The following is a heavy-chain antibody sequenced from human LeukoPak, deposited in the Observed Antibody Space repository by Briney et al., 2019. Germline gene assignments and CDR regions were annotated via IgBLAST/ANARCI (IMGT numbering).Heavy chain of an antibody. J-gene: IGHJ5*02. Sequence: SETLSLTCTVSGGSISSYYWNWIRQPPGKGLEWIGYISYSGTINYNPSLKSRLTISVDTSKNQFSLKLSSVTAADTAVYFCARFIVVAGQGYHWFDPWGRGTLVTVSS. CDR1: GGSISSYY. D-gene: IGHD6-19*01. CDR2: ISYSGTI. CDR3: ARFIVVAGQGYHWFDP. V-gene: IGHV4-59*08.